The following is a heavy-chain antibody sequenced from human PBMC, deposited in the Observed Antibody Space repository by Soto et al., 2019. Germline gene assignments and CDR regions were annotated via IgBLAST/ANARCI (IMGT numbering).Heavy chain of an antibody. CDR1: GFTFSSYA. CDR3: ASAGGLMVRGVIITINAFDI. CDR2: ISGSGGST. D-gene: IGHD3-10*01. J-gene: IGHJ3*02. Sequence: GESLRLSCAASGFTFSSYAMSWVRQAPGKGLEWVSAISGSGGSTYYADSVKGRFTISRDNSKNTLYLQMNSLRAEDTAVYYCASAGGLMVRGVIITINAFDIWGQGTMVTV. V-gene: IGHV3-23*01.